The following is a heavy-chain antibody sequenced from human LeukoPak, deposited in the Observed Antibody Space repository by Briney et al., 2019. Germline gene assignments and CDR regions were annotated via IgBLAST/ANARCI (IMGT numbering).Heavy chain of an antibody. CDR3: ARVPGRGGGNYFQH. CDR1: GGSISSGDYY. D-gene: IGHD4-23*01. Sequence: SETLSLTCTVSGGSISSGDYYWSWIRQPPGKGLEWIGYIYYSGSTYYNPSLKSRVTISVDTSKNQFSLKLSSVTAADTAVYYCARVPGRGGGNYFQHWGQGTLVTVSS. CDR2: IYYSGST. J-gene: IGHJ1*01. V-gene: IGHV4-30-4*02.